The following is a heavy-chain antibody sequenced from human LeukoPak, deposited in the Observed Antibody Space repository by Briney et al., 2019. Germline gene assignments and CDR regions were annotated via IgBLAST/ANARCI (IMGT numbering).Heavy chain of an antibody. V-gene: IGHV6-1*01. Sequence: SQTLSLTCAISGGSVSNNSAAWNWIRQSPSRGLEWLGRTYYRSRWYNDYAVSVKSRITINPDTSKNQFSLQLNSVTPEDTAVYYCARGVGATFYYYYYMDVWGKGTTVTVSS. J-gene: IGHJ6*03. CDR1: GGSVSNNSAA. D-gene: IGHD1-26*01. CDR2: TYYRSRWYN. CDR3: ARGVGATFYYYYYMDV.